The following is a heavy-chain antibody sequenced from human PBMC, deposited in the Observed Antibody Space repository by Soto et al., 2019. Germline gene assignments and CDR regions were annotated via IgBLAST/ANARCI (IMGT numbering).Heavy chain of an antibody. CDR2: INYSGRT. V-gene: IGHV4-30-4*01. CDR3: LSCPATNYYDLNGYYYSWLDP. CDR1: DVSFSSGDYH. J-gene: IGHJ5*02. D-gene: IGHD3-22*01. Sequence: LSLTCTVSDVSFSSGDYHWTWIRQPPGKGREWIGSINYSGRTSTPPSLNTRLTMSLHTSKNQFSLKLNSVTAADTAMYYCLSCPATNYYDLNGYYYSWLDPWGQGTLFTVSS.